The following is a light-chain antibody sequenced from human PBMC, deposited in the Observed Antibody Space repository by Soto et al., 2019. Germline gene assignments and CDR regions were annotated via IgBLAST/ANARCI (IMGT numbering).Light chain of an antibody. V-gene: IGKV2-28*01. CDR3: MQGLQSRFT. CDR1: QSLLHGNGYNY. Sequence: DIVMTQSPLSLPVTPGEPASISCRSSQSLLHGNGYNYLDWYLQKPGQSPQLLIYLGSNRASGVPDRFSGSGSGTDFTLRIGRVEAEDVGVYYCMQGLQSRFTFGPGTTVDIK. CDR2: LGS. J-gene: IGKJ3*01.